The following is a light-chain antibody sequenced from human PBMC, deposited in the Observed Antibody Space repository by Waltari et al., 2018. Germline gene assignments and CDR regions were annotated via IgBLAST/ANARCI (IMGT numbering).Light chain of an antibody. CDR2: SAT. J-gene: IGKJ1*01. V-gene: IGKV3-15*01. Sequence: EILMTQSPATLSVSPGERATLSCRASQRIGRDLAWYQQRPGQAPRLLIHSATVRATGGPARFSASGSGTEFTLTISSLQSEDVAVYYCQHFNNWPPWAFGQGTKVEIK. CDR3: QHFNNWPPWA. CDR1: QRIGRD.